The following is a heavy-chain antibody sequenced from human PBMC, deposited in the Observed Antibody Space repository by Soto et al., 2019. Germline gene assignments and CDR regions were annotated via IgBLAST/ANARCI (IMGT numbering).Heavy chain of an antibody. V-gene: IGHV5-51*01. CDR2: IYPGDSDT. CDR3: ARTRGYSYGFLPPDFDY. J-gene: IGHJ4*02. D-gene: IGHD5-18*01. Sequence: VESLKISCKGSGYSFTNYWIAWVRQMPGKGLEWMGNIYPGDSDTRYSPSFRGQVSISADKSIGTAYLQWSSLQASDTATYYCARTRGYSYGFLPPDFDYWGQGTLVTVSS. CDR1: GYSFTNYW.